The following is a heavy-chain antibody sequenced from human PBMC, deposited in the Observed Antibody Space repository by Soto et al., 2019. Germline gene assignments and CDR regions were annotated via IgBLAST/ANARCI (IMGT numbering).Heavy chain of an antibody. D-gene: IGHD1-26*01. J-gene: IGHJ3*02. CDR2: IYYSGST. Sequence: PSETLSLTCTVSGGSISSYYWSWIRQPPGKGLEWIGYIYYSGSTNYNPSLKSRVTISVDTSKNQFSLKLSSVTAADTAVYYCARGKVGATRNDAFDIWGQGTKGTVS. CDR3: ARGKVGATRNDAFDI. V-gene: IGHV4-59*01. CDR1: GGSISSYY.